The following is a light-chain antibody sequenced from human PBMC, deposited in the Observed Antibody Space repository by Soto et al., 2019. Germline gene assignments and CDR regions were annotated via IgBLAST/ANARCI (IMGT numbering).Light chain of an antibody. J-gene: IGLJ2*01. Sequence: QLVLTQPASVSGSPGQSITISCTGTSDDVAGYDYVSWYQQHPAKAPKLMIYEVSNRPSGVSNRFSGSKSGNTASLTISGLQAEDEADYYCISYSSSRIHVVVGGGTKLTDL. CDR2: EVS. CDR3: ISYSSSRIHVV. V-gene: IGLV2-14*01. CDR1: SDDVAGYDY.